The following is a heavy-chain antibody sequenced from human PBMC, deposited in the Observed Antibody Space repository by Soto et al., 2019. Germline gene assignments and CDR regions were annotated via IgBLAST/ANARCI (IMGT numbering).Heavy chain of an antibody. CDR2: INPSGGST. CDR3: ARGGGGDIAVVQAAMGSYYYGLDV. D-gene: IGHD2-2*01. V-gene: IGHV1-46*01. Sequence: ASVKVSCKASGYTFTSYYMHWVRQAPGQGLEWMGIINPSGGSTSYAQKFQGRVTMTRDTSTSTVYMELSSLRSEDTAVYYCARGGGGDIAVVQAAMGSYYYGLDVWGQGTTVTVSS. CDR1: GYTFTSYY. J-gene: IGHJ6*02.